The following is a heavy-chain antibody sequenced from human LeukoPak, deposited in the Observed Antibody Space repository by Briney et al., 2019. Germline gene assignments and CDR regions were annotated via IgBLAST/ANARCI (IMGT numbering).Heavy chain of an antibody. D-gene: IGHD1-26*01. V-gene: IGHV3-15*01. CDR2: IKSKTYSGTT. J-gene: IGHJ4*02. CDR3: TCGSYYIRADY. Sequence: GGSLRLSCAASGFTFSNAWMSWVRQAPGKGLEWVGRIKSKTYSGTTDYAAPVKGRFTISRDDSKNTLYLQMNSLKTEDTAVYYCTCGSYYIRADYWGQGTLVTVSS. CDR1: GFTFSNAW.